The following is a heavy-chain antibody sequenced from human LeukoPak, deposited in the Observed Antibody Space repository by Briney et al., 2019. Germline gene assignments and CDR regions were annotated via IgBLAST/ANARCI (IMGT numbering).Heavy chain of an antibody. J-gene: IGHJ4*02. CDR3: ARDRDSSSTLDY. V-gene: IGHV3-30-3*01. CDR2: ISYDGSNK. D-gene: IGHD6-13*01. Sequence: GGSLRLSCAASGFTFSSYAMHWVRQAPGKGLEWVAVISYDGSNKYYADFVKGRFPISRDNSKNTLYLQMNSLRAEDTAVYYCARDRDSSSTLDYWGQGTLVTVSS. CDR1: GFTFSSYA.